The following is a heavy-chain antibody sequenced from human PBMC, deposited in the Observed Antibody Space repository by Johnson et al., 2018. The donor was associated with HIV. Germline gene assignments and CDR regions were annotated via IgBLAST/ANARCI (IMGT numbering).Heavy chain of an antibody. CDR2: MWYDGSNK. V-gene: IGHV3-33*06. D-gene: IGHD1-26*01. CDR3: AKRGGYGSGGACPHVFDV. CDR1: GFTFSTYG. J-gene: IGHJ3*01. Sequence: VPLVESGGGFVKPGRSLRLSCAASGFTFSTYGMHWVRQAPGKGLEWVAVMWYDGSNKYYADSVKGRFTISRDNSKNTLYLQMNSLRAGDTALYYCAKRGGYGSGGACPHVFDVWGQGTMVTVSS.